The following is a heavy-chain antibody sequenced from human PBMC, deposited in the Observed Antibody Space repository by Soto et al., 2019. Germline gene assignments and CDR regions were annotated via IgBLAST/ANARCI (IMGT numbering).Heavy chain of an antibody. CDR3: ARVMAYDYVWGSYRSPLDY. Sequence: ASVKVSCKASGYTFTSYGISWVRQAPGQGLEWMGGIIPNNGTANYAQKFQGRVTITTDESTSTAYMELSSLRSEDTAVYYCARVMAYDYVWGSYRSPLDYWGQGTLVTVSS. CDR1: GYTFTSYG. D-gene: IGHD3-16*02. V-gene: IGHV1-69*05. J-gene: IGHJ4*02. CDR2: IIPNNGTA.